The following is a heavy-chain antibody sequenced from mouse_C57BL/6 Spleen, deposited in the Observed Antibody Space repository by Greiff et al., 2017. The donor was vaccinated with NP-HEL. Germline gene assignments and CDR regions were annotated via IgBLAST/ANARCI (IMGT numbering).Heavy chain of an antibody. CDR3: VGGYCEGFAY. J-gene: IGHJ3*01. V-gene: IGHV10-1*01. CDR1: GFSFNTYA. Sequence: EVQLVESGGGLVQPKGSLKLSCAASGFSFNTYAMHWVRQAPGKGLEWVARISRKGNNYATYYADSVKDRFTISRDESASMLYLQMNSLKTEDTAMYYCVGGYCEGFAYGGQGTLVTVSS. D-gene: IGHD2-3*01. CDR2: ISRKGNNYAT.